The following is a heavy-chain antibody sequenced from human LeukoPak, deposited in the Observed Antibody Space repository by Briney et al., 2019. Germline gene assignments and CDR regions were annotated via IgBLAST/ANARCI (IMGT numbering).Heavy chain of an antibody. D-gene: IGHD4-23*01. CDR1: GFTVNKFW. CDR2: IQEDGLEK. V-gene: IGHV3-7*01. CDR3: VRKPAYGGNTFFDS. J-gene: IGHJ4*02. Sequence: SGGSLRLSCAASGFTVNKFWMTWVRQAPGKALEWVANIQEDGLEKNCVDSVKGRFTISRDNAKNSLYLQMNSLRAEDAAVYYCVRKPAYGGNTFFDSWGQGTLVTVSS.